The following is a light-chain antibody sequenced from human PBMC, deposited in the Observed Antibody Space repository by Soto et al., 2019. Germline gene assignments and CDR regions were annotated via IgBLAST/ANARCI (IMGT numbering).Light chain of an antibody. V-gene: IGKV1-39*01. Sequence: DIQVTQSPSSLSASVGDRVTITCRASQNINNYLNWYQQKPGKAPKLLIYAASSLHSGVPPRFSGSGSGTDFTLTISSLQPEDFATYYCQQANTFPWTFGQGTKVDI. CDR2: AAS. J-gene: IGKJ1*01. CDR3: QQANTFPWT. CDR1: QNINNY.